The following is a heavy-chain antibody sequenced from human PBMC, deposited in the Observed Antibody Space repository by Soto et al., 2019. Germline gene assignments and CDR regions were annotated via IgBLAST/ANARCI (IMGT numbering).Heavy chain of an antibody. V-gene: IGHV1-18*01. CDR1: GKTDGTYG. CDR3: ARVEGYGSGSRRVDT. D-gene: IGHD3-10*01. Sequence: QVQLMQSGTEVAKPGASVKVSCKTSGKTDGTYGLSWVRQAPGQGLEWMGWIVGDSGATVYAQKFQARVSMYTDRSTNTAYMELRSLTSDDSALYYCARVEGYGSGSRRVDTWGQGTLVSVSS. CDR2: IVGDSGAT. J-gene: IGHJ1*01.